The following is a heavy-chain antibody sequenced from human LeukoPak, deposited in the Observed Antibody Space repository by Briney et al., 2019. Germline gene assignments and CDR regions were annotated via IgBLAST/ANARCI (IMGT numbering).Heavy chain of an antibody. CDR2: INHSGST. CDR1: GGSFSGYY. V-gene: IGHV4-34*01. CDR3: ARELDTAMVTYYFDY. J-gene: IGHJ4*02. Sequence: PSETLSLTCAVYGGSFSGYYWSWIRQPPGKGLEWIGEINHSGSTNYNPSLKSRVTISVDTSKNQFSLKLSSVTAADTAVYYCARELDTAMVTYYFDYWGQGTLVTVSS. D-gene: IGHD5-18*01.